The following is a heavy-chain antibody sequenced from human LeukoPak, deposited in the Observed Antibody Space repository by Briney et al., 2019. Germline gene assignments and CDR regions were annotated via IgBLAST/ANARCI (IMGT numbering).Heavy chain of an antibody. CDR3: VRDKGVRLTERFDS. D-gene: IGHD3-10*01. Sequence: WETLSLSCAASGFTFSSDVLSCCRRPPRGEGVECITISDSGGSTYYPDSVQGRFTISRDNSKNTVYLQMNSLRAEDTAVYYCVRDKGVRLTERFDSWGQGTLVTVSS. J-gene: IGHJ4*02. CDR2: ISDSGGST. CDR1: GFTFSSDV. V-gene: IGHV3-23*01.